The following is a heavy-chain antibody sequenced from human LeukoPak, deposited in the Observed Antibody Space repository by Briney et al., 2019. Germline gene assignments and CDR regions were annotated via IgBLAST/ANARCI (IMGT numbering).Heavy chain of an antibody. CDR2: IIPIFGTA. CDR3: ARDYYDSSGYFF. J-gene: IGHJ4*02. V-gene: IGHV1-69*13. Sequence: SVKVSCKASGGTFSSYAIRWVRQAPGHGIQWMGGIIPIFGTANYAQKFQGRVTITADESTSTAYMELSSLRSEDTAVYYCARDYYDSSGYFFWGQGTLVTVSS. CDR1: GGTFSSYA. D-gene: IGHD3-22*01.